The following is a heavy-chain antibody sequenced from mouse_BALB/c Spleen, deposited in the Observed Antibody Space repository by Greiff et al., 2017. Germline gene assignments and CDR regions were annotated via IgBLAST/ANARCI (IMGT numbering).Heavy chain of an antibody. V-gene: IGHV1-82*01. J-gene: IGHJ2*01. Sequence: QVQLKQSGPELVKPGASVKISCKASGYAFSSSWMNWVKQRPGQGLEWIGRIYPGDGDTNYNGKFKGKATLTADKSSSTAYMQLSSLTSVDSAVYFCARQDYGNYGDYWGQGTTLTVSS. CDR3: ARQDYGNYGDY. D-gene: IGHD2-1*01. CDR2: IYPGDGDT. CDR1: GYAFSSSW.